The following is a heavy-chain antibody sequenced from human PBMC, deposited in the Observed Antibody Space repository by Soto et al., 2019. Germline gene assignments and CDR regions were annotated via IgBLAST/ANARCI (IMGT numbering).Heavy chain of an antibody. J-gene: IGHJ4*02. D-gene: IGHD3-10*01. V-gene: IGHV1-18*01. CDR3: VRDLNGDFYY. CDR1: GYSFTTSG. Sequence: QVQLVQSGAEVRQPGASVTVSCKASGYSFTTSGMSWVRQAPGQGLEYMGWINGYGHGAKYVQRFQGRFSMTTDTSTNTVYMDLRSLTSDDTAVYYCVRDLNGDFYYWGQGTVVIVSP. CDR2: INGYGHGA.